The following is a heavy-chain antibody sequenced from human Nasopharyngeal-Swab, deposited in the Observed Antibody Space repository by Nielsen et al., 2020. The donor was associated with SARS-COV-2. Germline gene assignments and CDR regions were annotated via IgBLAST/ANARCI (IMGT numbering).Heavy chain of an antibody. CDR2: ISYDGNIK. J-gene: IGHJ4*02. CDR1: GFTFSSYA. CDR3: ARDTTGDGDY. D-gene: IGHD1-1*01. V-gene: IGHV3-30-3*01. Sequence: GGSLRLSCAASGFTFSSYAMHWVRQAPGKGLEWVAVISYDGNIKYYTDSVKGRFTISRDNSKNTLYLQMNSLRAEDTAVYYCARDTTGDGDYWGQGTLVTVSS.